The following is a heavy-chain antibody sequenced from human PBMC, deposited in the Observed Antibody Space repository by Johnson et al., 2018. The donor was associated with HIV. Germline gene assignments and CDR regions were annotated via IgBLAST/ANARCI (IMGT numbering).Heavy chain of an antibody. CDR1: GFTFSRYS. D-gene: IGHD3-10*01. Sequence: QVQLVESGGSVVQPGTSLRLSCAVSGFTFSRYSMHWVRQAPGRGLEWVSVVSPDGSEIYYGDYVKGRFTISKENSKNTLYLQMNSLRADDTAVYFCARDELSEGDALDIWGQGTMVTVSS. V-gene: IGHV3-30*04. CDR2: VSPDGSEI. CDR3: ARDELSEGDALDI. J-gene: IGHJ3*02.